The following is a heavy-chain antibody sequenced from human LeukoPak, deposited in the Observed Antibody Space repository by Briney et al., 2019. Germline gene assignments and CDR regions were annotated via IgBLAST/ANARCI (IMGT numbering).Heavy chain of an antibody. CDR2: DTSSTTST. D-gene: IGHD2-8*02. CDR1: GFSISHYA. Sequence: GGSLRLSCAASGFSISHYAMSWVRQAPGKGLEWVSADTSSTTSTYYANSVRGRFTISRDNSMNTLYLQMNSLRAADTAVYYCSKAPLGACAGAVCYYLDVWGKGTTVIVSS. V-gene: IGHV3-23*01. J-gene: IGHJ6*03. CDR3: SKAPLGACAGAVCYYLDV.